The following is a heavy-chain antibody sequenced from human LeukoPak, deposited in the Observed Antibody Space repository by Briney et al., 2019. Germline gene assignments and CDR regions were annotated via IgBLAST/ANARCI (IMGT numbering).Heavy chain of an antibody. CDR2: IYSSGNT. CDR1: GGSISNYY. Sequence: SETLSLTCTVSGGSISNYYWSWIRQPPGKGLEWIGYIYSSGNTNYNPSLKSRVTFSVDTSKNQFSLKLSSVTAADTAVYYCARASGQYNWFDPWGQGTLVTVSS. V-gene: IGHV4-59*01. CDR3: ARASGQYNWFDP. D-gene: IGHD6-19*01. J-gene: IGHJ5*02.